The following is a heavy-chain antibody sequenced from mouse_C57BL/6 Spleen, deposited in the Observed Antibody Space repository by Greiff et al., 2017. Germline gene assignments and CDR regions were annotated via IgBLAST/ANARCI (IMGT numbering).Heavy chain of an antibody. Sequence: EVKLVESGGGLVKPGGSLKLSCAASGFTFSDYGMHWVRQAPEKGLEWVAYISSGSSTIYYADTVKGRFTISRDNAKNTLFLQMTSLRSEDTAMYYCARPSSGYGYYAMDYWGQGTSGTVSS. CDR3: ARPSSGYGYYAMDY. CDR2: ISSGSSTI. J-gene: IGHJ4*01. V-gene: IGHV5-17*01. CDR1: GFTFSDYG. D-gene: IGHD3-2*02.